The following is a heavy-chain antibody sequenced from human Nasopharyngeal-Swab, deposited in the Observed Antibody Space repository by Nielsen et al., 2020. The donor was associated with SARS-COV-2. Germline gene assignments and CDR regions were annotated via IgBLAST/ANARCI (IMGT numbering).Heavy chain of an antibody. CDR1: GDSVSSSSAA. J-gene: IGHJ6*03. Sequence: QTLSLTCAISGDSVSSSSAAWKWSRQSPSRGLERRGRTYYRSKWYNDYAVSVKSRITINPDTSKNQFSLHLNSVTPEDTAVYYCARARGAYGDYYYYYYTDVWGKGTTVTVSS. CDR2: TYYRSKWYN. CDR3: ARARGAYGDYYYYYYTDV. D-gene: IGHD4-17*01. V-gene: IGHV6-1*01.